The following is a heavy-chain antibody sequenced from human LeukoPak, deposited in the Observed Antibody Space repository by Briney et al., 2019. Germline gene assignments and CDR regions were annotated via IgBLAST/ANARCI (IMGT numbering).Heavy chain of an antibody. CDR2: FDPEDGET. V-gene: IGHV1-24*01. D-gene: IGHD1-26*01. J-gene: IGHJ4*02. CDR3: AALLEVGATTVSLDY. CDR1: GYTLTELS. Sequence: ASVKVSRKVSGYTLTELSMHWVRQAPGKGLEWMGGFDPEDGETIYAQKFQGRVTMTEDTSTDTAYMELSSLRSEDTAVYYCAALLEVGATTVSLDYWGQGTLVTVSS.